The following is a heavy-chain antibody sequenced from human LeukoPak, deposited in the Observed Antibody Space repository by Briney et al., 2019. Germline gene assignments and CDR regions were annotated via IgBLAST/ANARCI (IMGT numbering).Heavy chain of an antibody. CDR2: INHSGST. D-gene: IGHD2-15*01. CDR3: ARGEEVVDY. V-gene: IGHV4-34*01. CDR1: GGSFSGYY. Sequence: KPSETLSLTCAVYGGSFSGYYWSWIRQPPGKGLEWIGEINHSGSTNYNPSLKSRVTISVDTSKNQFSLKLSSVTAADTAVYYCARGEEVVDYWGQGTLVTVSS. J-gene: IGHJ4*02.